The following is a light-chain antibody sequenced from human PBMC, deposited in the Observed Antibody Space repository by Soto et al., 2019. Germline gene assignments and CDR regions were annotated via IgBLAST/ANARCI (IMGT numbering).Light chain of an antibody. CDR1: QSISSW. J-gene: IGKJ1*01. CDR2: KAS. V-gene: IGKV1-5*03. CDR3: QQYNSYPWT. Sequence: DIPMTHAPSTLSASLRERDTNICRASQSISSWLAWYQQKAGKVPKLLIHKASSLDSGVPSRFSGSGSGTEFTLTISSLQPDDFATYYCQQYNSYPWTFGQGTKV.